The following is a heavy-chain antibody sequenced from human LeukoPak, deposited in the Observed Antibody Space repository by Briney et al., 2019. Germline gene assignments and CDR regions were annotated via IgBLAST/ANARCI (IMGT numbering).Heavy chain of an antibody. Sequence: GGSLRLSCAASGFAFSYYEVNWVRQAPGKGLEWVGRIKSKSEGGTTDYAVSAKGRFTISRDDSKNTLYLQMNSLKIEDTAVYYCTTTYYSNPSRGGYWGQGTLVTVSS. CDR3: TTTYYSNPSRGGY. V-gene: IGHV3-15*01. J-gene: IGHJ4*02. CDR1: GFAFSYYE. D-gene: IGHD4-11*01. CDR2: IKSKSEGGTT.